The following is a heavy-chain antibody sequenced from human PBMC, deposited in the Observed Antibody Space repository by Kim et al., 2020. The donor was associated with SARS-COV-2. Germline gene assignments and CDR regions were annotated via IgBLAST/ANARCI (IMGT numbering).Heavy chain of an antibody. CDR1: GGSFSGYY. J-gene: IGHJ2*01. CDR3: ARSRGRAVAAPYSARRYFEL. Sequence: SETLSLTCAVYGGSFSGYYWSWIRQPPGKGLEWIGEINHSGSTNYNPSLKSRVTISVDTSKNQFSLKLSSVTAADTAVYYCARSRGRAVAAPYSARRYFELWGRGALVTVSS. CDR2: INHSGST. V-gene: IGHV4-34*01. D-gene: IGHD6-19*01.